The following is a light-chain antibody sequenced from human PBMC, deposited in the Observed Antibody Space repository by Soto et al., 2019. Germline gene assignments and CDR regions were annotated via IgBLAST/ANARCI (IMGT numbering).Light chain of an antibody. CDR3: SSYTSSSTLL. CDR1: SSDVGGYNY. Sequence: QSALTQPRSVSGSPGQSVTISCTGTSSDVGGYNYVSWYQQHPGKAPKLMIYDVSKRPSGVPDRFSGSKSGNTASLTISGLQAEDEADYYCSSYTSSSTLLFGTGTKLTVL. CDR2: DVS. J-gene: IGLJ1*01. V-gene: IGLV2-11*01.